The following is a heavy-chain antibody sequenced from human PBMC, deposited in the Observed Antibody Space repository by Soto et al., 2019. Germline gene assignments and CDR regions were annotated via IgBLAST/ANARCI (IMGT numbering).Heavy chain of an antibody. CDR3: ARDGVVVAATLGTPHFDY. CDR1: GYTFTRYA. V-gene: IGHV1-3*05. D-gene: IGHD2-15*01. J-gene: IGHJ4*02. Sequence: QVQLVPSGAEEKKPGASVKVSCKAYGYTFTRYAMHWARQAPGQRLEWMGWINAGNGNTKYSQKFQGRVTITRDTSASTAYMELSSLRSEDTAMYYCARDGVVVAATLGTPHFDYWGQGTLVTVSS. CDR2: INAGNGNT.